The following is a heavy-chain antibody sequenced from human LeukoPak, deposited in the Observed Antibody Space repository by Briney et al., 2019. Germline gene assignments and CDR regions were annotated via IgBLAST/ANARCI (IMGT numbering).Heavy chain of an antibody. J-gene: IGHJ6*04. CDR3: AELGITMIGGV. Sequence: GGSLRLSCAASGFTFSTYNMNWVRQAPGKGLEWVSSITSSSIHTFYADSVKGRFTISRDNAKNSLYLQMNSLRAEDTAVYYCAELGITMIGGVWGKGTTVTISS. D-gene: IGHD3-10*02. V-gene: IGHV3-21*01. CDR1: GFTFSTYN. CDR2: ITSSSIHT.